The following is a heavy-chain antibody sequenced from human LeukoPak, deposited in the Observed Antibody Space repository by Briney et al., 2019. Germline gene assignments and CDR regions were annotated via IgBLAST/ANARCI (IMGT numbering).Heavy chain of an antibody. D-gene: IGHD6-19*01. V-gene: IGHV3-9*01. J-gene: IGHJ4*02. CDR3: AKGSVAGTYFDY. CDR1: GFTFDDYA. CDR2: ISWNSGGI. Sequence: GRSLRLSCAASGFTFDDYAMHWVRQAPGKGLEWVSGISWNSGGIGYADSVKGRFTISRDNAKNSLYLQMNSLRAEDTALYYCAKGSVAGTYFDYWGQGTLVTVSS.